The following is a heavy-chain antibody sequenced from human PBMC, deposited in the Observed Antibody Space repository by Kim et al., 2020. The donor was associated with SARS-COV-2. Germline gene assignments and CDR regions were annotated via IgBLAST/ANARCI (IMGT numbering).Heavy chain of an antibody. CDR2: FDPEDGET. D-gene: IGHD3-22*01. V-gene: IGHV1-24*01. CDR1: GYTLTELS. Sequence: ASVKVSCKVSGYTLTELSMHWVRQAPGKGLEWMGGFDPEDGETLYAQKFQGRVTMTEDTSTDTAYMELSSLRSEDTAVYYCATGVYYYDRQKMESAEYFQHWGQGTLFTVSS. J-gene: IGHJ1*01. CDR3: ATGVYYYDRQKMESAEYFQH.